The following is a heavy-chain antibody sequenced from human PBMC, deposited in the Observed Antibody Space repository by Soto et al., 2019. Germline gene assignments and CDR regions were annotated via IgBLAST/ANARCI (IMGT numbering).Heavy chain of an antibody. CDR2: ISGSGGST. V-gene: IGHV3-23*01. CDR3: AKERSSGYYYVDY. J-gene: IGHJ4*02. CDR1: GFTFSNCA. D-gene: IGHD3-22*01. Sequence: EVQLLESGGGLVQPGGSLTLSCAASGFTFSNCAMSWVRQAPGKGLEWVSGISGSGGSTYFADSVKGRFTISRDNSKNTLYLQMNSLRAEDTAVSYCAKERSSGYYYVDYWGQGTLVTVSS.